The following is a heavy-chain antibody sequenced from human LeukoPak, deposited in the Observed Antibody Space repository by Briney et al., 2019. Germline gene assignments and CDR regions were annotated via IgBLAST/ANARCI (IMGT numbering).Heavy chain of an antibody. D-gene: IGHD3-10*01. J-gene: IGHJ4*02. Sequence: GGSLRLSCAASGFTFSNAWMSWVRQAPGKGLEWVGRIKSKTDGGTTDYAAPVKGRFTISRDDSKNTLYLQMNSLKTEDTAVYDCTTVSLWFGEATHGGYWGQGTLVTVSS. CDR2: IKSKTDGGTT. CDR1: GFTFSNAW. CDR3: TTVSLWFGEATHGGY. V-gene: IGHV3-15*01.